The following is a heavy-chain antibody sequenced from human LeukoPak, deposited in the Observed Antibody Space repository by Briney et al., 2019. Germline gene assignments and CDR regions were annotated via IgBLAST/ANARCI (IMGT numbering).Heavy chain of an antibody. J-gene: IGHJ4*02. CDR3: ARDSEVRRNLWHY. V-gene: IGHV1-69*13. D-gene: IGHD3-10*01. CDR1: GGTFSSYA. Sequence: SVKVSCKASGGTFSSYALGWVRQAPGQGLEWMGGIIPIFGTANYAQKFQGRVTITADESTSTVYMELSSLRSEDTAVYYCARDSEVRRNLWHYWGQGTLVTVSS. CDR2: IIPIFGTA.